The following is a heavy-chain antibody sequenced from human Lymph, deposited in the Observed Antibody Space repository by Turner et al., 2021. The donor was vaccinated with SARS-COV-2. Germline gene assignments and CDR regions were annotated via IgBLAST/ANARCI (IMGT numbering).Heavy chain of an antibody. CDR2: ISYDGSNE. CDR3: ERGMPPQQCYGMDV. V-gene: IGHV3-30-3*01. D-gene: IGHD5-18*01. CDR1: GFTFSSYP. J-gene: IGHJ6*02. Sequence: QVQLVESGGGVVQPGRSLRLSCAASGFTFSSYPMHWFRQAPGKGLGWVAGISYDGSNEYCADSVKGGYTKSRNKTKNTMYMQKHSLRAEGTAVYYCERGMPPQQCYGMDVWGQGTTVTVSS.